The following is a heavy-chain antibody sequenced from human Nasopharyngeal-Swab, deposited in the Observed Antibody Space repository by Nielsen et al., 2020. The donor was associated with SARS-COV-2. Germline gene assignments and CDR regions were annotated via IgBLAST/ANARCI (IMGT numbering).Heavy chain of an antibody. CDR3: ATVYSAVYSSGWYFY. Sequence: ASVKVSCKASGYTFTNYAMHWVRQAPGQRLEWRGWINAGNGNTTYSQMFQGRVTMTEDTSTDTAYMELSSLRSEDTAVYYCATVYSAVYSSGWYFYWGQGTLVTVSS. D-gene: IGHD6-19*01. CDR2: INAGNGNT. CDR1: GYTFTNYA. V-gene: IGHV1-3*01. J-gene: IGHJ4*02.